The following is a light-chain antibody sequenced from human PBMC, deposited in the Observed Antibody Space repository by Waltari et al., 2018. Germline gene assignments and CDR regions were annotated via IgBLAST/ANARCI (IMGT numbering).Light chain of an antibody. CDR3: ASFISSTSGV. V-gene: IGLV2-14*03. CDR1: SSDVGDYKY. Sequence: QSALTQPDSVSGSPGQTITISCTGPSSDVGDYKYAPWYQQYPGKAPKVIIYDAINRPSGVSNRFSGSKSGNSASLTISGLQAEDEAHYFCASFISSTSGVFGGGTRLTVL. CDR2: DAI. J-gene: IGLJ2*01.